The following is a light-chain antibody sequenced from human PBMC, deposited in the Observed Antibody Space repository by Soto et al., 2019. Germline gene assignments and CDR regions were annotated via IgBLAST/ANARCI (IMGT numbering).Light chain of an antibody. CDR1: QSVRSK. CDR2: GAS. Sequence: EIVLTQSPATLSVSPGERATLSCRASQSVRSKLAWYQQKPGHGPRLLIFGASTRATDIPARFSGSGSGTEFNLTISSLQSEDFAVYYCQQYMHWPPLTFGGGNKVEIK. V-gene: IGKV3-15*01. J-gene: IGKJ4*01. CDR3: QQYMHWPPLT.